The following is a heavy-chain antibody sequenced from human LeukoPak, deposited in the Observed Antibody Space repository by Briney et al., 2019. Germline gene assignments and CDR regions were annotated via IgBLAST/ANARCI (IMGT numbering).Heavy chain of an antibody. Sequence: PGGSLRLSCAASGFTFSDYYMSWIRQAPGKGLEWVSYISSSGSTIYYADSVKGRFTISRDNAKNSLYLQMNSLRVEDTAVYYCARALSPLGYCSSTSCDAFDIWGQGTMVTVSS. CDR2: ISSSGSTI. D-gene: IGHD2-2*01. CDR3: ARALSPLGYCSSTSCDAFDI. CDR1: GFTFSDYY. J-gene: IGHJ3*02. V-gene: IGHV3-11*01.